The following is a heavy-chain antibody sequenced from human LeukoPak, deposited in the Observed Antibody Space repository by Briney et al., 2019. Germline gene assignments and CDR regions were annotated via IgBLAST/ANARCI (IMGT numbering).Heavy chain of an antibody. Sequence: SETLSLTCTVSGGSISSSSYYWGWIRQPPGKGLEWIGSIYYSGSTYYNPSLKSRVTISVDTSKNQFSLKLSSVTAADTAVYYCARGARTSDILTGYYRHWLDPWGQGTLVTVSS. CDR3: ARGARTSDILTGYYRHWLDP. CDR1: GGSISSSSYY. J-gene: IGHJ5*02. CDR2: IYYSGST. V-gene: IGHV4-39*07. D-gene: IGHD3-9*01.